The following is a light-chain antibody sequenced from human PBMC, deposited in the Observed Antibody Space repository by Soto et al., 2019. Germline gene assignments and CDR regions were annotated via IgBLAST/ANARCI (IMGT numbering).Light chain of an antibody. CDR3: SSYTPSSTPFV. CDR2: DVN. CDR1: SSDVGGYNF. Sequence: QSVLTQPASVSGSPGQSITISCTGTSSDVGGYNFVSWYQHHPGKAPKLIIYDVNNRPSGVSNRFSGSKSGNTASLTISGLQAEDEADYYCSSYTPSSTPFVFGTGTKVPVL. J-gene: IGLJ1*01. V-gene: IGLV2-14*03.